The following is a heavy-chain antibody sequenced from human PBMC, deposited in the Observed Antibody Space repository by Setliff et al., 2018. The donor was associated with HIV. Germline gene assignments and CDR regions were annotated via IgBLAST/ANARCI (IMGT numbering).Heavy chain of an antibody. D-gene: IGHD3-16*01. Sequence: PSETLSLTCTVSGGSITTSTFYWGWIRQPPGKGLEWIGSIYYSGSTYYNPSLKSRLTISIDTSKNQFSLKLNSVTATDTAVYYCARRTFGSGRLDPWGQGTLVTVSS. CDR1: GGSITTSTFY. J-gene: IGHJ5*02. V-gene: IGHV4-39*07. CDR3: ARRTFGSGRLDP. CDR2: IYYSGST.